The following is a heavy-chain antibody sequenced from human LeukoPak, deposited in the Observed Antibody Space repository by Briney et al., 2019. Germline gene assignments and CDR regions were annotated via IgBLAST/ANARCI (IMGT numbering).Heavy chain of an antibody. CDR3: WGHSSGWHYYFDY. Sequence: GGSLRLSCTASGFTFGDYAMSWFRQAPGKGLEWVGFIRSKAYGGTTEYAASVKGRFTISRDDSKSIAYLQMNSLRAEDTAVYYCWGHSSGWHYYFDYWGQGTLVTVSS. J-gene: IGHJ4*02. CDR1: GFTFGDYA. V-gene: IGHV3-49*03. CDR2: IRSKAYGGTT. D-gene: IGHD6-19*01.